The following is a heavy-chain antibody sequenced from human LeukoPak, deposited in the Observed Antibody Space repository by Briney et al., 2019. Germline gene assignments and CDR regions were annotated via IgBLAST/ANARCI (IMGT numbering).Heavy chain of an antibody. D-gene: IGHD6-13*01. CDR1: GFTFSSYA. CDR3: ASESIAAASTPSFDY. J-gene: IGHJ4*02. V-gene: IGHV3-23*01. Sequence: PGGSLRLSCAASGFTFSSYAMSWVRQAPGKGLEWVSAISGSGGSIYYADSVKGRFTISRDNAKNSLYLQMNSLRAEDTAVYYCASESIAAASTPSFDYWGQGTLVTVSS. CDR2: ISGSGGSI.